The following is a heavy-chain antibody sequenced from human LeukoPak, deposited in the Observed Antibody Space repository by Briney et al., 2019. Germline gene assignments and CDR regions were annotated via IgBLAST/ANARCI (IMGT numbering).Heavy chain of an antibody. V-gene: IGHV4-34*01. CDR2: INHSGST. D-gene: IGHD3-10*01. CDR1: GGSFSAYY. CDR3: ARGITMVRGHYYYYMDV. J-gene: IGHJ6*03. Sequence: SETLSLTCAVYGGSFSAYYWSWIRQPPGKGLEWIGEINHSGSTNYNPSLKSRVTISVDTSKNQFSLKLSSVTAADTAVYYCARGITMVRGHYYYYMDVWGKGTTVTISS.